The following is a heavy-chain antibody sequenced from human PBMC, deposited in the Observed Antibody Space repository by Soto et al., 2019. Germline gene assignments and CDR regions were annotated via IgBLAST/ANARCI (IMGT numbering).Heavy chain of an antibody. V-gene: IGHV4-30-4*02. CDR3: ARDSTHSSSSVLHAFDI. J-gene: IGHJ3*02. CDR1: GRSISSGHYY. Sequence: SETLSLTCTVSGRSISSGHYYWCWLRQPPGKGLEWIGYIYHSGSTYYNPSLKSRVTISVDTSKIQLSLKLTSVTAADAAVYYCARDSTHSSSSVLHAFDIWGQGTMVTVSS. CDR2: IYHSGST. D-gene: IGHD6-13*01.